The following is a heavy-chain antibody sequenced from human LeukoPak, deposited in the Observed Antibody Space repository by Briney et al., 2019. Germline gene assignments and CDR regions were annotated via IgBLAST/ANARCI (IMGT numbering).Heavy chain of an antibody. J-gene: IGHJ4*02. CDR2: INPNSGGS. V-gene: IGHV1-2*02. Sequence: ASVKVSCKASGYTFTGYYMHWVRQAPGQGLEWLGWINPNSGGSNYAQKFQGRVTMTRDTSISTAYMELSRLRSDDTAVYCCATGSSLYYFDYWGQGTLVTVSS. CDR1: GYTFTGYY. CDR3: ATGSSLYYFDY. D-gene: IGHD6-6*01.